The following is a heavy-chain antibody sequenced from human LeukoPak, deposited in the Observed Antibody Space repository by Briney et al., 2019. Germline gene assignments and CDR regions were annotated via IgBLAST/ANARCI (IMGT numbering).Heavy chain of an antibody. CDR3: VKVTAAGFVDH. Sequence: SLRLSCAASGFTFDDYAMHWVRQAPGKGLEWVSGIGWNSGGIVYADSVKGRFTISRDNAKKSLYLQMNSLGAEDTALYYCVKVTAAGFVDHWGQGTLVT. V-gene: IGHV3-9*01. D-gene: IGHD6-13*01. CDR2: IGWNSGGI. J-gene: IGHJ4*02. CDR1: GFTFDDYA.